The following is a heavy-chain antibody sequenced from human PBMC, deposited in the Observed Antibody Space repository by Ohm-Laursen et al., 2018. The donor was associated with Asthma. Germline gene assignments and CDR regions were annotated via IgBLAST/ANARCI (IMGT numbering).Heavy chain of an antibody. V-gene: IGHV1-69*13. J-gene: IGHJ4*02. D-gene: IGHD2-15*01. CDR2: INSVFGGT. CDR3: ARKAGSCISRTCYSLDF. Sequence: GASVKVSCKSPGGTFNDYVIGWVRQAPGQGLEWMGGINSVFGGTTYPQKFQGRVTITADESRSTVYLELSSLRSEDTAVYYCARKAGSCISRTCYSLDFWGQGTLVTVSS. CDR1: GGTFNDYV.